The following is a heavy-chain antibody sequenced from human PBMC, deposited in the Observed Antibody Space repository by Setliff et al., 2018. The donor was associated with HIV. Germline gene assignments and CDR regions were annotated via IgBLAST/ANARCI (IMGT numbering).Heavy chain of an antibody. Sequence: SETLSLTCTVSGVFVSSGVYYWSWIRQPPGKRLEWIGYIYYSESTTYTPSLKSRVSISVDTSKNQFSLKLRSVTAADTAVYYCAGLLVTRPGGAVSYFDLWGRGTLVTVSS. V-gene: IGHV4-61*08. D-gene: IGHD2-21*02. CDR3: AGLLVTRPGGAVSYFDL. CDR1: GVFVSSGVYY. J-gene: IGHJ2*01. CDR2: IYYSEST.